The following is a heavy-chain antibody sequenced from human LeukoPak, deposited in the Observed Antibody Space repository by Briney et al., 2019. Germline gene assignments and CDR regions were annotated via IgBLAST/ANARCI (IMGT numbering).Heavy chain of an antibody. J-gene: IGHJ5*02. CDR1: GYTFTGYY. V-gene: IGHV1-2*02. D-gene: IGHD3-10*01. CDR2: INPNSGDT. CDR3: ARGPNYYGSGRSWFDH. Sequence: ASVKVSCKASGYTFTGYYIHWVRQAPGQGLDWMGWINPNSGDTKYAQNFQGRVTMTRDTSISTAYMELSRLKSDDTALYYCARGPNYYGSGRSWFDHWGQGTLVTVSS.